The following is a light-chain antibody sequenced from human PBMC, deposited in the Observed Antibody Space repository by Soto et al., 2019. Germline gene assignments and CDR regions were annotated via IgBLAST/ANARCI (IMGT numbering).Light chain of an antibody. V-gene: IGKV3-15*01. CDR3: QQYSSSPS. Sequence: ETVLTQSPGTLSVSPGERASLSCRASQSVSINLAWYQQKPGQAPRLLIYGASTRATGIPARFSGSGSGTEFTLSINSLQSEDFAVYYCQQYSSSPSFGQGTRLEIK. J-gene: IGKJ5*01. CDR2: GAS. CDR1: QSVSIN.